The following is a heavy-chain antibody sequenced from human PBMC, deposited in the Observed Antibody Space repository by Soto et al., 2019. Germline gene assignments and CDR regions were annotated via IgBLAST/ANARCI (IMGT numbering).Heavy chain of an antibody. V-gene: IGHV1-3*05. CDR3: ARSIVVVTALDY. CDR1: GYTFTSYA. CDR2: INAGNGNT. Sequence: QVQLVQSGAEEKKPGASVKVSCKASGYTFTSYAMHWVRQAPEQRLEWMGWINAGNGNTKYSQKFQGRVTITRDTSASTAYMELSSLRSEDTAVYYCARSIVVVTALDYWGQGTRVTVSS. J-gene: IGHJ4*02. D-gene: IGHD2-21*02.